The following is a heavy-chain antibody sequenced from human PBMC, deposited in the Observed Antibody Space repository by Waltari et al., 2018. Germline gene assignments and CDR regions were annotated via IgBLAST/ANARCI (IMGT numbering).Heavy chain of an antibody. CDR2: IYTNWRT. CDR1: GDSISSYY. Sequence: QVQLQESGPRLVKPSETLSLTCTVPGDSISSYYWSWIRQPAGKGLEWIGRIYTNWRTNYNPSLKSRVTMSVDKSKNQFSLSVTSVTAADTAVYFCARGPSLGDLLAGSFLGYYFGMDVWGQGTTVIVSS. CDR3: ARGPSLGDLLAGSFLGYYFGMDV. D-gene: IGHD3-9*01. V-gene: IGHV4-4*07. J-gene: IGHJ6*02.